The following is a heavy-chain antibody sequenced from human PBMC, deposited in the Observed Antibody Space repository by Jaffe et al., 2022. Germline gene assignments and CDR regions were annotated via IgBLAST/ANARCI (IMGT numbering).Heavy chain of an antibody. Sequence: QVQLVESGGGVVQPGGSLRLSCAASGFTFSSYGMHWVRQAPGKGLEWVAFIRYDGSNKYYADSVKGRFTISRDNSKNTLYLQMNSLRAEDTAVYYCAKVPAGTGDSGQDYFDYWGQGTLVTVSS. CDR1: GFTFSSYG. CDR2: IRYDGSNK. D-gene: IGHD5-12*01. CDR3: AKVPAGTGDSGQDYFDY. V-gene: IGHV3-30*02. J-gene: IGHJ4*02.